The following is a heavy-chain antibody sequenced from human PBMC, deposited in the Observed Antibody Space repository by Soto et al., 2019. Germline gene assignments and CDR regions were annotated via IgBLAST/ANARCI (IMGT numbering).Heavy chain of an antibody. Sequence: QVQLVESGGGVVQPGRSLRLSCAASGFTFSSYGMHWVRQAPGKGLEWVAVISYDGSNKYYADSVKGRFTISRDNSKNTLYLQMNNLRAEDTAVYYCAKDRVWFGDRYGMDVWGQGTTVTVSS. CDR1: GFTFSSYG. V-gene: IGHV3-30*18. D-gene: IGHD3-10*01. J-gene: IGHJ6*02. CDR3: AKDRVWFGDRYGMDV. CDR2: ISYDGSNK.